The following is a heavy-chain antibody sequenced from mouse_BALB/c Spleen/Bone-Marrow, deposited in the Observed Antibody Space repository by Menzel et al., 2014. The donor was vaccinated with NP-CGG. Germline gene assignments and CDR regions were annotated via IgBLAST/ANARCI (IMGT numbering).Heavy chain of an antibody. Sequence: EVKVVESGGGLVKLGGSLKLSCAASGFTFSSYYMSWVRQTPEKRLELVAAINSNGGSTYYPDTVKGRFTISRDNAKNSLYLQMSSLKSEDTALYYCARSPDGNHMDYGGQGTTLTVSS. CDR2: INSNGGST. J-gene: IGHJ2*01. V-gene: IGHV5-6-2*01. D-gene: IGHD2-1*01. CDR1: GFTFSSYY. CDR3: ARSPDGNHMDY.